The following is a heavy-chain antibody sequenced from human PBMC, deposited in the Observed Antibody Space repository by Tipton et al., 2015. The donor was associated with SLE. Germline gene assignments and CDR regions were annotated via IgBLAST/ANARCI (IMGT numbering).Heavy chain of an antibody. V-gene: IGHV4-34*01. CDR2: INHSGST. J-gene: IGHJ5*02. CDR3: VRGHPHIVVVIGGGYFDP. CDR1: GGSFSGYY. D-gene: IGHD2-21*01. Sequence: AGLVKPSETLSLTCAVYGGSFSGYYWSWIRQPPGKGLEWIGEINHSGSTNYNPSLKSRATISEDASKNQFSLKLTSVTAADTAIYYCVRGHPHIVVVIGGGYFDPWGQGTLVTVSS.